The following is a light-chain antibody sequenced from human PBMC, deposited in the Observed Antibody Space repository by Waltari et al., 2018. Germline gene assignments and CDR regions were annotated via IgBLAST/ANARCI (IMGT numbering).Light chain of an antibody. V-gene: IGLV2-11*01. Sequence: QSALTQPRSVSGSPGQSVTISCTGTSSDVGGYYYVSWYQQHPGKAPKLILYDVTQRPSGVPGRFSGSKSCNTASLTISGLQAEDEADYYCCSYADTYTAVFGGGTKVTVL. CDR1: SSDVGGYYY. CDR3: CSYADTYTAV. CDR2: DVT. J-gene: IGLJ3*02.